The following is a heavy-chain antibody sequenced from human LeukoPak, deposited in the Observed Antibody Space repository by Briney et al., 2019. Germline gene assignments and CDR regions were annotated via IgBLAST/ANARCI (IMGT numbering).Heavy chain of an antibody. V-gene: IGHV5-51*01. Sequence: GESLKISCKGSGYSFTSYWIGWVRQMPGKGLEWMGIIYPGDSDTRYSPSFQGQVTISADKSIGTAYLQWSSLKASDTAMYYCARGSCSSTSCYSRANWFDPWGQGTLVTVSS. J-gene: IGHJ5*02. CDR3: ARGSCSSTSCYSRANWFDP. D-gene: IGHD2-2*01. CDR2: IYPGDSDT. CDR1: GYSFTSYW.